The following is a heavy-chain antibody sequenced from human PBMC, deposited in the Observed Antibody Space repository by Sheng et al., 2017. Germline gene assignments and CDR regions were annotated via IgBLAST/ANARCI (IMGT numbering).Heavy chain of an antibody. D-gene: IGHD6-19*01. J-gene: IGHJ4*02. CDR2: ITNDGTTT. V-gene: IGHV3-74*02. CDR1: GFTFSSYW. CDR3: ARGVSSRSLDY. Sequence: EVRLLDSGGDLVQPGGSLRLSCAASGFTFSSYWMHWVRQAPGKGLVWVSRITNDGTTTDYADSVKGRFTISRDNAKNTLYLQMNSLRVDDTAVYYCARGVSSRSLDYWGQGTLVTVSS.